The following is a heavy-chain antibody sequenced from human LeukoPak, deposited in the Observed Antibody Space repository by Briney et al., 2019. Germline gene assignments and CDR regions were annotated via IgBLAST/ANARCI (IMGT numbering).Heavy chain of an antibody. CDR1: GFTISSDA. J-gene: IGHJ4*02. CDR3: VKRRSRNTGPFDY. Sequence: GGSLRLSCAASGFTISSDALTWVRLGPGRRLEWVSAISGSKTYYAESVKGRFTISRDDSNNMLYLQMTSLGAEDTAVYYCVKRRSRNTGPFDYWGQGTLVTVSP. D-gene: IGHD1/OR15-1a*01. CDR2: ISGSKT. V-gene: IGHV3-23*01.